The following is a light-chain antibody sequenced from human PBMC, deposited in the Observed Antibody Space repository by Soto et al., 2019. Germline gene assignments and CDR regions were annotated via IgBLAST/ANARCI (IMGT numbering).Light chain of an antibody. J-gene: IGKJ1*01. CDR3: QQYNYHSTWT. V-gene: IGKV1-5*01. Sequence: DIQMTQSPSTLSASVGDRVTITCRASQSISRWLAWYQQKPGKAPKVLIWDASSLQRGVPSRLSGSRSGTEFTLTISSLQPDDFATYYCQQYNYHSTWTFGQGTKVEIK. CDR2: DAS. CDR1: QSISRW.